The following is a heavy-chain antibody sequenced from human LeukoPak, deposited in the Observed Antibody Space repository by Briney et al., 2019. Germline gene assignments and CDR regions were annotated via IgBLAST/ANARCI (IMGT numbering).Heavy chain of an antibody. CDR3: ARDDAWEPDNWFDP. Sequence: ASVKVSCKASGGTFSSYAISWVRQAPGQGLEWMGWINPNSGGTNYAQKFQGRVTMTRDTSISTAYMELSRLRSDDTAVYYCARDDAWEPDNWFDPWGQGTLVTVSS. D-gene: IGHD1-26*01. V-gene: IGHV1-2*02. J-gene: IGHJ5*02. CDR1: GGTFSSYA. CDR2: INPNSGGT.